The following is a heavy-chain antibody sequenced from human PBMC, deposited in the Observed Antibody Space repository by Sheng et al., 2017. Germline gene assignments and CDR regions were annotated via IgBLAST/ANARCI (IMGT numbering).Heavy chain of an antibody. CDR2: IYHSGST. CDR1: GYSISSGYY. Sequence: QVQLQESGPGLVKPSETMSLTCAVSGYSISSGYYWGWIRQPPGKGLEWIGSIYHSGSTYYNPSLKSRVTISVDTSKNQFSLKLSSVTAADTAVYYCARDRSIRWELLPYFDYWGQGTLVTVSS. CDR3: ARDRSIRWELLPYFDY. V-gene: IGHV4-38-2*02. J-gene: IGHJ4*02. D-gene: IGHD1-26*01.